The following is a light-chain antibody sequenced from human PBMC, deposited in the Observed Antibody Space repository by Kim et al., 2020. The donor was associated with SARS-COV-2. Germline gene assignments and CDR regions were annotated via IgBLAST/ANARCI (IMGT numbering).Light chain of an antibody. CDR3: QKYIGAPWS. Sequence: SSLGDRDPTPCRASQGIIKDLSWDQHKPVKGPKLPIYVASALRSGVPFRFSGGGSVTDFTLTISSLQPEDAASYYCQKYIGAPWSFGQGTKVEIK. CDR2: VAS. V-gene: IGKV1-27*01. CDR1: QGIIKD. J-gene: IGKJ1*01.